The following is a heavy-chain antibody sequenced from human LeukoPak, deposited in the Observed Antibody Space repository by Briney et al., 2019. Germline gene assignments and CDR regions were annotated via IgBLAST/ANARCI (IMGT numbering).Heavy chain of an antibody. Sequence: PSETLSLTCAVYGGSFSGYYWSWIRQPPGKGLEWIGEINHSGSTNYNPSLESRVTISVDTSKNQFSLKLSSVTPEDTAVYYCARDYYSSGWYRFDYWGQGTLVTVSS. CDR3: ARDYYSSGWYRFDY. CDR1: GGSFSGYY. V-gene: IGHV4-34*01. CDR2: INHSGST. D-gene: IGHD6-19*01. J-gene: IGHJ4*02.